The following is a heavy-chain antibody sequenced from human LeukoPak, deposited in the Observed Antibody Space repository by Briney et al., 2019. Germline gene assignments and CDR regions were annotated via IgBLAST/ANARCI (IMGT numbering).Heavy chain of an antibody. D-gene: IGHD3-10*01. CDR1: GGSISSGGYY. J-gene: IGHJ3*02. V-gene: IGHV4-30-2*01. CDR3: ASQLTGRTTMVRDPGAFDI. CDR2: IYHSGST. Sequence: PSETLSLTCTVSGGSISSGGYYWSWIRQPPGKGLEWIEYIYHSGSTYYNPSLKSRVTISVDRSKNQFSLKLSSVTAADTAVYYCASQLTGRTTMVRDPGAFDIWGQGTMVTVSS.